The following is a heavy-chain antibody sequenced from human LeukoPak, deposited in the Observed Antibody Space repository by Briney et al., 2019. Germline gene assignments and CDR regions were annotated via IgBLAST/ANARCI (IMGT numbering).Heavy chain of an antibody. Sequence: GGSLRLSCAASGFSFSTYAMSWVRQAPGKGLEWVSAISGSGGHTYYADSVKGRFTISRDNSKNTLSLHMNTLRAEDTAVYYCAKDLLQTFFFDSSGYYSDAFGMWGQGTMVTVSP. CDR3: AKDLLQTFFFDSSGYYSDAFGM. CDR2: ISGSGGHT. J-gene: IGHJ3*02. CDR1: GFSFSTYA. V-gene: IGHV3-23*01. D-gene: IGHD3-22*01.